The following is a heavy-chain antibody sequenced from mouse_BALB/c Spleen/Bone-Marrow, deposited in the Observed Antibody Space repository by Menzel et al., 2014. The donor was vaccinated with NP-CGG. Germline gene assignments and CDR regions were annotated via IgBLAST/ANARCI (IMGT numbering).Heavy chain of an antibody. CDR3: ARGYDEGFSF. Sequence: EVKLMESGAELVKPGASVKLSCTASGFNIKDTYMHWVKQRPEQGLEWIGRIDPANGNTKYDPKFQGKATITADTSPNTALLPLSSLTSEDTAVYFCARGYDEGFSFWGQGTLVTVSA. V-gene: IGHV14-3*02. CDR2: IDPANGNT. J-gene: IGHJ3*01. D-gene: IGHD2-14*01. CDR1: GFNIKDTY.